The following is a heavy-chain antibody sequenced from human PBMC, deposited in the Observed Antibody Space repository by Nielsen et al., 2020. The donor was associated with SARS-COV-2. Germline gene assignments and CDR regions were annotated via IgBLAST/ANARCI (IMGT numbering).Heavy chain of an antibody. J-gene: IGHJ4*02. V-gene: IGHV3-30*18. CDR3: AKGAGKGYYFDY. CDR2: ISYDGSNK. D-gene: IGHD6-19*01. Sequence: PGKGLEWVAVISYDGSNKYYADSVKGRFTISRDNSKNTLYLQMNSLRAEDTAVYYCAKGAGKGYYFDYWGQGTLVTVSS.